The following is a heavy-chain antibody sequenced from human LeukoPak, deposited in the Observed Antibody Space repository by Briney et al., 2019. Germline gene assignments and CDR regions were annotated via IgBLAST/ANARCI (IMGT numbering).Heavy chain of an antibody. CDR1: GFSFRSHG. D-gene: IGHD6-19*01. CDR3: ARDVATSGWATFY. J-gene: IGHJ4*02. Sequence: GGSLRLSCAASGFSFRSHGMNWVRQAPGKGLEWVSYITSSGSSIYYADSVKGRFTISRDNAKNSLYLQMNSLRAEDTAVYYRARDVATSGWATFYWGPGTLVTVSS. CDR2: ITSSGSSI. V-gene: IGHV3-48*01.